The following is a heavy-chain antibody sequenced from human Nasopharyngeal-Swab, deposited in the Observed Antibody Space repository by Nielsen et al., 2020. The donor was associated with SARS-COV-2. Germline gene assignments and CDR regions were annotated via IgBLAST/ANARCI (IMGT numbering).Heavy chain of an antibody. J-gene: IGHJ4*02. CDR1: GFTFSSYW. V-gene: IGHV3-7*01. Sequence: ETLSLTCAASGFTFSSYWMGWVRQAPGKGLEWVAHIKQSGSGQYYVDSVKGRFTISRDNAKNSLSLQMNSLRAEDTAVYYCARYCSTTSCPRGFDYWGQGTLVTVSS. D-gene: IGHD2-2*01. CDR2: IKQSGSGQ. CDR3: ARYCSTTSCPRGFDY.